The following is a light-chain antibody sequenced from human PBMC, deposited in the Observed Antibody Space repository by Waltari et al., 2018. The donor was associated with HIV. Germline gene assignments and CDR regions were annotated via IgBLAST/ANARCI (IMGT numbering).Light chain of an antibody. Sequence: QSALTQPRSVSGSPGQSVTISCTGTSSDVGGYNYVSWYQQYPGKAPKFMIYDVSKRPSGVPYRFSGSKSGNTASLTISGLQAEDEADYYCCSYAGSYTVFGGGTKLTVL. V-gene: IGLV2-11*01. CDR2: DVS. CDR3: CSYAGSYTV. CDR1: SSDVGGYNY. J-gene: IGLJ2*01.